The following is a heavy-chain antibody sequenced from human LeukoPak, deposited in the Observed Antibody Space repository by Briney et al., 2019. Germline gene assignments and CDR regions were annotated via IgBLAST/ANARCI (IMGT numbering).Heavy chain of an antibody. Sequence: GSSVKVSCKASGGTFSSYAISWVRQAPGQGLEWMGWISGYNGNTNYAEKVQGRVTMTTDTSTQTVFMELRSLTYDDTAVYFCARSGFSVVPIANYHDGMDVWGQGTTVAVSS. J-gene: IGHJ6*02. CDR3: ARSGFSVVPIANYHDGMDV. D-gene: IGHD2-2*01. V-gene: IGHV1-18*01. CDR2: ISGYNGNT. CDR1: GGTFSSYA.